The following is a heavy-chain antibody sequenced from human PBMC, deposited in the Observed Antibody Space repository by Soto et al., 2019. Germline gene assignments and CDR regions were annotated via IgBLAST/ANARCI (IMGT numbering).Heavy chain of an antibody. D-gene: IGHD3-9*01. V-gene: IGHV1-18*01. J-gene: IGHJ4*02. CDR2: ISPYNGDT. CDR1: GFTFTSYS. Sequence: ASVKVSCKTSGFTFTSYSISWVRQAPGQGLEWMGRISPYNGDTNYAQKVQGRVTLTTDTPTSTAYMEMRSLRSDDSAVYYCARAPPTGSPTFDLWGRETLVTVS. CDR3: ARAPPTGSPTFDL.